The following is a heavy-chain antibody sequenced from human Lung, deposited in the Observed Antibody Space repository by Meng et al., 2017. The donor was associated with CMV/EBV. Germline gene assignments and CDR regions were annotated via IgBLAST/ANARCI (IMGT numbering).Heavy chain of an antibody. D-gene: IGHD3-10*01. CDR1: GYSFTSYW. V-gene: IGHV5-51*01. CDR2: IYPGDSDT. CDR3: ARHGASTIYYYYGMDV. Sequence: GXSXKISXKGSGYSFTSYWIGWVRQRPGKGLEWMGIIYPGDSDTRYSPSFQGQVTISADKSISTAYLQWSSLKASDTAMYYCARHGASTIYYYYGMDVWGQGTTVXVSS. J-gene: IGHJ6*02.